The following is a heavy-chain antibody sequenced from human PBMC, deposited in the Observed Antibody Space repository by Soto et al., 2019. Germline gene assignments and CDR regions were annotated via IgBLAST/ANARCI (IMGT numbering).Heavy chain of an antibody. Sequence: EVQLVESGGGLVQPGGSLRLSCAASGFSLSDYWMNWVRQAPGKGLEWVAIIKQDGSDRYYVHSVKGRFTISRDNAKNSLYLQMSSLRVEDTALYYCARGRGWLHDYWGQGTLVTVSS. CDR3: ARGRGWLHDY. J-gene: IGHJ4*02. CDR2: IKQDGSDR. D-gene: IGHD6-19*01. V-gene: IGHV3-7*01. CDR1: GFSLSDYW.